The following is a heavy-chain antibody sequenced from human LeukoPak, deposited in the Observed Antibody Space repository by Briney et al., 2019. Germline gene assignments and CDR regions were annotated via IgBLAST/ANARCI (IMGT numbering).Heavy chain of an antibody. Sequence: GGSLRLSCKGSGYSFTSYWIGWVRQMPGKGLEWMGIIYPGDSDTRYSPSFQGQVTISADKSISTAYLQWSSLKASDTAMYYCARHRGDYYYYMDVWGKGTTVTVSS. CDR1: GYSFTSYW. J-gene: IGHJ6*03. CDR2: IYPGDSDT. D-gene: IGHD3-10*01. CDR3: ARHRGDYYYYMDV. V-gene: IGHV5-51*01.